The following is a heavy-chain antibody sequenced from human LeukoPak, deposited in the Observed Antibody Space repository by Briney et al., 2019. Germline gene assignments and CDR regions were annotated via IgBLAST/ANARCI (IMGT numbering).Heavy chain of an antibody. CDR1: GGSVSGYY. Sequence: SETLSLTCAVYGGSVSGYYWSWIRQPPGKGLEWIGEINHSGSPNYNPSLKSRVTISIDTSKNQFSLKLSPVTAADTAVYYCARDLSDYYGSGSYRPIDAFDIWGQGTMVTVSS. CDR2: INHSGSP. D-gene: IGHD3-10*01. V-gene: IGHV4-34*01. J-gene: IGHJ3*02. CDR3: ARDLSDYYGSGSYRPIDAFDI.